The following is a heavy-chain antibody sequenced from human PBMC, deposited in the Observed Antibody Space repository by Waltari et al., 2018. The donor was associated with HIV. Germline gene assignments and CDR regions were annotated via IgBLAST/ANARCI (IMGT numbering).Heavy chain of an antibody. V-gene: IGHV1-8*01. CDR3: ARALGRGYCSSTSCFFDY. J-gene: IGHJ4*02. D-gene: IGHD2-2*01. CDR1: GYTFTSYD. CDR2: MNPNSGNT. Sequence: QVQLVQSGAEVKKPGASVKVSCQASGYTFTSYDINWVRQAHGQGLEWMGWMNPNSGNTGYAQKFQGRVTMTRDTSISTAYMELSSLRSDDTAVYYCARALGRGYCSSTSCFFDYWGQGPLVTVSS.